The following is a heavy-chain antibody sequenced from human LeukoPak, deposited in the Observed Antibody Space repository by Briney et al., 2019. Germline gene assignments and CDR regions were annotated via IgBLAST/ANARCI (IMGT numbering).Heavy chain of an antibody. J-gene: IGHJ4*02. CDR1: GFTFSNYG. CDR3: ISDHTGHDDY. CDR2: IWYDGSNK. Sequence: PGGSLRLSCAASGFTFSNYGMHWVRQAPGKGLEWEAFIWYDGSNKYYADSVKGRFTISRDNAKNTLSLQMNSLRADDTAVYYCISDHTGHDDYWGQGTLVTVSS. V-gene: IGHV3-33*03. D-gene: IGHD1-1*01.